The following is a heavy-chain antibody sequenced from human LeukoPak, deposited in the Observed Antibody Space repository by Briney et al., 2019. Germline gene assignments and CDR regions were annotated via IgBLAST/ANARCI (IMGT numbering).Heavy chain of an antibody. V-gene: IGHV4-59*01. CDR2: IYYSGST. CDR1: GGSMSSYF. Sequence: LETLSLTCTVSGGSMSSYFWSWIRQPPGKGLEWIGYIYYSGSTNKNPSLKSRVTMSVESTNNQFSLKLNSVTAADTAVYYCARGYSTGSKRFSLYYYMDVWGKGTTVSVSS. D-gene: IGHD6-19*01. J-gene: IGHJ6*03. CDR3: ARGYSTGSKRFSLYYYMDV.